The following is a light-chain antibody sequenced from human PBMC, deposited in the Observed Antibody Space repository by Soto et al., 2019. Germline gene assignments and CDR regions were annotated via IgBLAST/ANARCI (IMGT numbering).Light chain of an antibody. CDR2: GAS. V-gene: IGKV3-20*01. J-gene: IGKJ1*01. CDR1: QSVSSSH. CDR3: QQFASSPWT. Sequence: ETVLTQSPGTLSLSPEERATLSCRASQSVSSSHLTWYQQKPGQAPRLLLYGASSRATGIPDRFSGSGSGTDFTLTISRLEPEDFALYYCQQFASSPWTFGQGTKVEIK.